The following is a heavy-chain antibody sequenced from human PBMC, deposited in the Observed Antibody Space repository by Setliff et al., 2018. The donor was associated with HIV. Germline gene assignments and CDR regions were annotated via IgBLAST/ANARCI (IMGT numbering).Heavy chain of an antibody. CDR1: GVSVNDSLSF. V-gene: IGHV4-39*01. D-gene: IGHD3-16*01. CDR2: MNIGGTA. CDR3: ARNKVLRVSWVAFDV. J-gene: IGHJ3*01. Sequence: SETLSLTCSVSGVSVNDSLSFWSWVRQSPGRGLEWIGNMNIGGTANNNLSLQDRLTISIATYRSLFSLTLRSVTAAETGVYYCARNKVLRVSWVAFDVWGLGTLVTVSS.